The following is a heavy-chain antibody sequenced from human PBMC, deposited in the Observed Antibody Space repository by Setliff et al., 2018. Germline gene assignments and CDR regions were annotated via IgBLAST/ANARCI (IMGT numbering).Heavy chain of an antibody. Sequence: SETLSLTCSVSGGSIRNTSYHWSWIRQPPGKGLEWIGEINHSGSTNYNPSLKSRVTISVDTSKNQFSLKLSSVTAADTAVYYCARGGYYYDSSGYYQASYYYYYGMDVWGQGTTVTV. D-gene: IGHD3-22*01. J-gene: IGHJ6*02. CDR3: ARGGYYYDSSGYYQASYYYYYGMDV. CDR1: GGSIRNTSYH. CDR2: INHSGST. V-gene: IGHV4-39*07.